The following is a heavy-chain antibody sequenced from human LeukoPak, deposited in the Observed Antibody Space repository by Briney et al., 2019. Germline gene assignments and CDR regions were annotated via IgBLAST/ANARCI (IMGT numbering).Heavy chain of an antibody. CDR3: ARHPTVTTGRWFDP. CDR2: IYYSGST. D-gene: IGHD4-17*01. V-gene: IGHV4-59*08. Sequence: NPSETLSLTCTVSGGSIRSYYWSWIRQPPGKGLEWIGYIYYSGSTNYNPSLKSRVTISVDMSKNQFSLNLNSVTAADTAVYYCARHPTVTTGRWFDPWGQGTLVTVSS. J-gene: IGHJ5*02. CDR1: GGSIRSYY.